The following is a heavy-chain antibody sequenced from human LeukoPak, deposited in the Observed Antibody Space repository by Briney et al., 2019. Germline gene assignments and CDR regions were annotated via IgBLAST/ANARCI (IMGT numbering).Heavy chain of an antibody. J-gene: IGHJ4*02. CDR2: ISGSGGST. V-gene: IGHV3-23*01. CDR1: GFTFSSYA. D-gene: IGHD6-13*01. CDR3: ARAAKARGYSSSWYEYCFDY. Sequence: GGSLRLSCAASGFTFSSYAMSWVRQAPGKGLEWVSAISGSGGSTYYADSVKGRFTISRDNAKNSLYLQMNSLRAEDTAVYYCARAAKARGYSSSWYEYCFDYWGQGTLVTVSS.